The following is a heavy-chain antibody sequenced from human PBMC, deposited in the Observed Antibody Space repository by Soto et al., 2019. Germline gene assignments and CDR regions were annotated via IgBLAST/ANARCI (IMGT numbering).Heavy chain of an antibody. J-gene: IGHJ6*03. V-gene: IGHV3-9*01. CDR3: DQEGIAEALIIFRSYYYYMDV. CDR1: GFTFDDYA. Sequence: PGGSLRLSCAASGFTFDDYAMHWVRQAPGKGLEWVSGISWNSGSIGYADSVKGRFTISRDNAKNSLYLQMNSLRAEDTALYYCDQEGIAEALIIFRSYYYYMDVWCKANTVTVS. D-gene: IGHD6-13*01. CDR2: ISWNSGSI.